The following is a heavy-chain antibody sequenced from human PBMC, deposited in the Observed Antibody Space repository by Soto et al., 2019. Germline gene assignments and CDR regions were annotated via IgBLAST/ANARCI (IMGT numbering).Heavy chain of an antibody. CDR1: GGTVASSHW. J-gene: IGHJ5*02. V-gene: IGHV4-4*02. CDR3: AREIVTAGGNNYFDP. CDR2: VYHTGDT. D-gene: IGHD2-21*02. Sequence: KPSETLSLTCGVSGGTVASSHWWRWVRQSPGRGLEWIGNVYHTGDTNFNPSLQSRVTFSVDKSNNQFSLRLTSVTAADTAVYFCAREIVTAGGNNYFDPWGPGTLVTVSS.